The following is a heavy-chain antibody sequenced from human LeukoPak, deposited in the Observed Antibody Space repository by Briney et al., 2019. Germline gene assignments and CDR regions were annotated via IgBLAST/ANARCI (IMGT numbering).Heavy chain of an antibody. Sequence: GGFLRLSCAASGFTFSIYGMHLVRQAPGKGLGWGAVISYDGSNKYYADSVKGRFTISRDNSKNTLYPRMNSLRVDDTAVYYCAREGPLSGNYYGSRVIAYWGQGTLVTVSS. CDR3: AREGPLSGNYYGSRVIAY. CDR1: GFTFSIYG. V-gene: IGHV3-30*19. J-gene: IGHJ4*02. D-gene: IGHD3-10*01. CDR2: ISYDGSNK.